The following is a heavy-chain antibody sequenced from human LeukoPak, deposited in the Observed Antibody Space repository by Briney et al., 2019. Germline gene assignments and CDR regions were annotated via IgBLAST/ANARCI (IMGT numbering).Heavy chain of an antibody. J-gene: IGHJ4*02. V-gene: IGHV1-18*01. CDR1: GYTFTSYG. CDR2: ISAYNGNT. D-gene: IGHD1-26*01. Sequence: ASVKVSCKASGYTFTSYGISWVRQAPGQGLEWMGWISAYNGNTNYAQKLQGRVTMTTDTSTSTAYMELRSLRSDDTAVYYCARTRRRELQYKGFDYWGQGTLVAVSS. CDR3: ARTRRRELQYKGFDY.